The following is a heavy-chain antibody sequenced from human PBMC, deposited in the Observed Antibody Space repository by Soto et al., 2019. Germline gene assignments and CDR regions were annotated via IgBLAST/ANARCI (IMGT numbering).Heavy chain of an antibody. D-gene: IGHD4-4*01. J-gene: IGHJ6*02. Sequence: SETLSLTCAVSGGSISSGGYSWSWIRQPPGKGLEWIGYIYQSGSTYYNPSLKSRVTISVDRSGNQFSLKLSSVTAADTAVYFCATQSYSNSGAYYYYAMDVWGQGTTVTVSS. CDR2: IYQSGST. CDR1: GGSISSGGYS. V-gene: IGHV4-30-2*01. CDR3: ATQSYSNSGAYYYYAMDV.